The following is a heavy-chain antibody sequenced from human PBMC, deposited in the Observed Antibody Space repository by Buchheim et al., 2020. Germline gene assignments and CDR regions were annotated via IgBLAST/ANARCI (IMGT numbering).Heavy chain of an antibody. J-gene: IGHJ4*02. CDR2: IYYSGTT. Sequence: QLQLQESGPGLVKPSETLSLTCTVSGGSISSSSYYWGWIRQPPGKGLEWIGSIYYSGTTCYNPSLKSRVTISLDTSKTQFSLKLTSVTAADTAVYYCARTVGLPGDFDYWGQGTL. V-gene: IGHV4-39*07. D-gene: IGHD5-12*01. CDR1: GGSISSSSYY. CDR3: ARTVGLPGDFDY.